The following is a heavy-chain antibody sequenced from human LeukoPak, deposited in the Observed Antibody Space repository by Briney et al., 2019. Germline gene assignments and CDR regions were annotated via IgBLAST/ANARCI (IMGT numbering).Heavy chain of an antibody. CDR1: GFTFSSYW. V-gene: IGHV3-74*01. J-gene: IGHJ4*02. Sequence: GGSLRLSCAASGFTFSSYWMHWVRQPPGKGLVWLSRVNSDGSSTSYADPVKGRFTISRDDAKNTVYLQMNSLRAEDTAVYYCGRGGKVEQLVLARWGQGSLVTVSS. D-gene: IGHD6-13*01. CDR3: GRGGKVEQLVLAR. CDR2: VNSDGSST.